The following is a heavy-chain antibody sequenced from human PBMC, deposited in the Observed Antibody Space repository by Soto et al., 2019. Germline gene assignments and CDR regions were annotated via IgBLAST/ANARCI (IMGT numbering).Heavy chain of an antibody. J-gene: IGHJ2*01. D-gene: IGHD3-22*01. CDR1: GFTFRSDG. V-gene: IGHV3-23*01. CDR3: AKGIVVAQGYWFFDL. Sequence: VGSLRLSCAASGFTFRSDGMSWVRQPPGKGLEWVSGFSGSGGHTYYADSVMGRFTISSDNSKRTLLLQMNSLRAEDTAIYYCAKGIVVAQGYWFFDLWGRGTLVTAPQ. CDR2: FSGSGGHT.